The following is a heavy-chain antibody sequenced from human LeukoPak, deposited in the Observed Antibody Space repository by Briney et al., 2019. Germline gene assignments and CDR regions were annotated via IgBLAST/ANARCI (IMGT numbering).Heavy chain of an antibody. V-gene: IGHV1-69*04. J-gene: IGHJ4*02. CDR1: GGTFSSYT. CDR3: AREDGSGWYGGGH. Sequence: SVKVSCKASGGTFSSYTISWVRQAPGQGLEWMGRIIPILGIANYAQKFQGRVPITADKSTSTAYMELSSLRSEDTAVYYCAREDGSGWYGGGHWGQGTLVTVSS. D-gene: IGHD6-19*01. CDR2: IIPILGIA.